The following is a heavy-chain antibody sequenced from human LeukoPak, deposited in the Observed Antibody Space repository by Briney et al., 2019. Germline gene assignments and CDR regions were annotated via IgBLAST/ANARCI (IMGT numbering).Heavy chain of an antibody. D-gene: IGHD6-13*01. Sequence: GGSLRLSCAASGFTFADYGMHWVRQAPGKGLEWVSSISWNSASVGYVDSVKGRFTISRDNAKNSLYLQMNSLRAEDTALYYCAKDYGYSSSWYDYWGQGTLVTVSS. CDR2: ISWNSASV. CDR1: GFTFADYG. J-gene: IGHJ4*02. CDR3: AKDYGYSSSWYDY. V-gene: IGHV3-9*01.